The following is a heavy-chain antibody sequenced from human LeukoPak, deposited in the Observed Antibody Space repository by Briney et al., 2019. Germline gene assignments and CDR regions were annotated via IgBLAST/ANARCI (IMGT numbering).Heavy chain of an antibody. Sequence: PGGSLRLSCAASGFTFSSCAMHWARQAPGKGLEWVAVISYDGSNKYHADSVKGRFTISRDNSKNTLYPQMNSLRAEDTAVYYCARDYIAAAGKTYYYYGMDVWGQGTTVTVSS. CDR2: ISYDGSNK. CDR1: GFTFSSCA. V-gene: IGHV3-30-3*01. D-gene: IGHD6-13*01. J-gene: IGHJ6*02. CDR3: ARDYIAAAGKTYYYYGMDV.